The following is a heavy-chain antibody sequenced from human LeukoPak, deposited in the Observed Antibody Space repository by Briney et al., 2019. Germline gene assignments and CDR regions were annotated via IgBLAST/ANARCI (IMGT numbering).Heavy chain of an antibody. J-gene: IGHJ5*02. CDR3: ARDYYDSSGYYHVNWFDP. V-gene: IGHV4-59*01. CDR2: IYYSGST. Sequence: SETLSLTCTVSGGSISSYYWSWIRQPPGKGLEWIGYIYYSGSTNYNPSLKSRVTISVDTSKNQFSLKLSSVTAADTAVYYCARDYYDSSGYYHVNWFDPWGQGTLVTVSS. D-gene: IGHD3-22*01. CDR1: GGSISSYY.